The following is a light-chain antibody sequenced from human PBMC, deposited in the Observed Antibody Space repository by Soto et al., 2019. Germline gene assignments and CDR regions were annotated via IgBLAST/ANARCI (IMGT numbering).Light chain of an antibody. CDR3: ATWDDSLSGWV. CDR1: NSNIGSNY. V-gene: IGLV1-47*01. J-gene: IGLJ3*02. CDR2: RDN. Sequence: QSVLTQPPSASGTPGQGVRISCSGGNSNIGSNYVYWYQQFPGTAPKLLISRDNQRPSGVPDRFSGSKSGTSASLAVSGLRSEDEADYYCATWDDSLSGWVFGGGTKLTVL.